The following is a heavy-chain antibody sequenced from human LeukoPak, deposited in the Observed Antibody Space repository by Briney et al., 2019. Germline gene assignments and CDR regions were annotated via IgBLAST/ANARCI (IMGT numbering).Heavy chain of an antibody. J-gene: IGHJ4*02. CDR3: ARDRGYYGSGSYSDY. CDR2: INPNSGGT. CDR1: GYTFTGYY. Sequence: ASVKVSCKASGYTFTGYYMHWVQQAPGQGLEWMGWINPNSGGTNYAQKFQGRVTMTRDTSISTAYMELSRLRSDDTAVYYCARDRGYYGSGSYSDYWGQGTLVTVSS. D-gene: IGHD3-10*01. V-gene: IGHV1-2*02.